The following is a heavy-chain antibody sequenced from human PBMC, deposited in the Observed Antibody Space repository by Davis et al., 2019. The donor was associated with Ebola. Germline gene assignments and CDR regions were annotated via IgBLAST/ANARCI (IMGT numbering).Heavy chain of an antibody. CDR2: IKQDGSEK. J-gene: IGHJ4*02. CDR1: GFTFSSYW. CDR3: ASLYDSSGYYYRGGFDY. D-gene: IGHD3-22*01. V-gene: IGHV3-7*01. Sequence: PGGSLRLSCAASGFTFSSYWMSWVRQAPGKGLEWVANIKQDGSEKYYVDSVKGRFTISRDNAKNSLYLQMNSLRAEDTAVYYCASLYDSSGYYYRGGFDYWGQGTLVTVSS.